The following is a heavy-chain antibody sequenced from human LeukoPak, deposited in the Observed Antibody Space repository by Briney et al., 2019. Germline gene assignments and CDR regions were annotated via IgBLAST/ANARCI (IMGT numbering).Heavy chain of an antibody. V-gene: IGHV4-39*07. J-gene: IGHJ4*02. CDR2: IYYSGST. CDR3: ARDKWGRRYSSGWAFDY. D-gene: IGHD6-19*01. Sequence: PSETLSLTCTVSGGSISSSSYYWGWIRQPPGKGLEWIGSIYYSGSTYYNPSLKSRVTISVDTSKNQFSLKLSSVTAADTAVYYCARDKWGRRYSSGWAFDYWGQGTLVTVSS. CDR1: GGSISSSSYY.